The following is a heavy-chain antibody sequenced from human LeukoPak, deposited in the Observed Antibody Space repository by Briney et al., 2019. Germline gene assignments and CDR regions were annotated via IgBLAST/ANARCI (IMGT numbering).Heavy chain of an antibody. CDR1: GGSISSGDYY. Sequence: PSETLSLTCSVSGGSISSGDYYWSWVRQAPGKGLEWVAVISGSGGSTFHADSVKGRFTIFRDNSKNTLYLQMNSLRAEDTAVYYCARELVAASIPHKHGAFYIWGQGTMVTVSS. CDR2: ISGSGGST. J-gene: IGHJ3*02. D-gene: IGHD2-2*01. V-gene: IGHV3-23*01. CDR3: ARELVAASIPHKHGAFYI.